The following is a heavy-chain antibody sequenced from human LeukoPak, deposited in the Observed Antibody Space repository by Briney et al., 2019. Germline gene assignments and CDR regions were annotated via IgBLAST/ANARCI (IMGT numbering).Heavy chain of an antibody. D-gene: IGHD2-15*01. CDR1: GFTFSSYW. CDR2: INSDGSST. J-gene: IGHJ4*02. V-gene: IGHV3-74*01. CDR3: ARGGDRTYCSGGSCYSWGDY. Sequence: GGSLRLSCAASGFTFSSYWMHWVRQAPGKGLVWVSRINSDGSSTSYADSVKGRFTISRDNAKNTMYLQMNSMRDEDTAVYYCARGGDRTYCSGGSCYSWGDYWGQGTLVTVSS.